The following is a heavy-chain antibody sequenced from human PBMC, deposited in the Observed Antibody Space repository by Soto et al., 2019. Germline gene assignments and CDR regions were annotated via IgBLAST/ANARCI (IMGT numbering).Heavy chain of an antibody. Sequence: VRQAPGTGLEWVEESYITGGTENADSVTGRFSISRDNSKSMLFLKMNSLRVEDTALYYCARDCFFKQKTAFD. CDR3: ARDCFFKQKTAFD. J-gene: IGHJ5*01. D-gene: IGHD3-3*01. CDR2: SYITGGT. V-gene: IGHV3-53*01.